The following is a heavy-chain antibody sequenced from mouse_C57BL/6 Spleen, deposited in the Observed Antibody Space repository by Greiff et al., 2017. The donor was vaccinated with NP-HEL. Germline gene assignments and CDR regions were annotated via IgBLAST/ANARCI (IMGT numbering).Heavy chain of an antibody. D-gene: IGHD2-2*01. Sequence: VQLQQSGAELVMPGASVKLSCKASGYTFTSYWMHWVKQRPGQGLEWIGEIDPSDSYTNYNQKFKGKSTLTVDKSSSTAYMQLSSLTSEDSAVYYCARSMVTSGGSSWFAYWGQGTLVTVSA. J-gene: IGHJ3*01. CDR3: ARSMVTSGGSSWFAY. V-gene: IGHV1-69*01. CDR2: IDPSDSYT. CDR1: GYTFTSYW.